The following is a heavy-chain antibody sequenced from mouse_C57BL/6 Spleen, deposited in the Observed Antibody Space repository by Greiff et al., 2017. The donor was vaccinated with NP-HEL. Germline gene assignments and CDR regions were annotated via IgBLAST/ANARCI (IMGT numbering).Heavy chain of an antibody. Sequence: QVQLKESGAELMKPGASMKLSCKATGYTFTGYWIEWVKQRPGHGLEWIGEILPGSGSTNYNQKFKGKATFTAYTSSNTAYMQLSSLTTEDSASYYSARNLDDYDVAWFAYWGQGTLVTVSA. J-gene: IGHJ3*01. V-gene: IGHV1-9*01. CDR2: ILPGSGST. CDR3: ARNLDDYDVAWFAY. D-gene: IGHD2-4*01. CDR1: GYTFTGYW.